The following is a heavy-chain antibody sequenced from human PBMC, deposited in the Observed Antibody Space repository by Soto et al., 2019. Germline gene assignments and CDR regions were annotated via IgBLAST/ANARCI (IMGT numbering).Heavy chain of an antibody. Sequence: QVQLVQSGAEVKKPGSSVKVSCKASGGTFSSYAISWVRQAPGQGLEWMGGIIPIFGTANYAQKFQDRVTINADESTSKAYMELSSLRSEDTAVYYCARGGLGYCSGGSCYASDYWGQGTLVTVAS. J-gene: IGHJ4*02. V-gene: IGHV1-69*12. CDR2: IIPIFGTA. D-gene: IGHD2-15*01. CDR3: ARGGLGYCSGGSCYASDY. CDR1: GGTFSSYA.